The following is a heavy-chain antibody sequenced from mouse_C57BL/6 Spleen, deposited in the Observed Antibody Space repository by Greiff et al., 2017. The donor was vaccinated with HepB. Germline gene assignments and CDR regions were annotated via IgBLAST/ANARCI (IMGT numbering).Heavy chain of an antibody. V-gene: IGHV3-6*01. D-gene: IGHD1-1*01. CDR3: ARDLLLPMDY. J-gene: IGHJ4*01. Sequence: EVKLVESGPGLVKPSQSLSLTCSVTGYSITSGYYWNWIRQFPGNKLEWMGYISYDGSNNYNPSLKNRISITRDTSKNQFFLKLNSVTTEDTATYYCARDLLLPMDYWGQGTSVTVSS. CDR2: ISYDGSN. CDR1: GYSITSGYY.